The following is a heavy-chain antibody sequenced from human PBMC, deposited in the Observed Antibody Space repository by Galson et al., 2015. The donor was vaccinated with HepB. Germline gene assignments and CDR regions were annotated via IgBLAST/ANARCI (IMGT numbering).Heavy chain of an antibody. CDR2: IYPDDSDT. V-gene: IGHV5-51*01. CDR3: ARRGSAAAGGRGLDV. J-gene: IGHJ6*02. Sequence: QSGAEVKKPGDSLKISCKGSGYSFTSYWIAWVRQMPGKGLEWMGIIYPDDSDTRYSPSFQGQVTISADKSISTAYLQWSSLKASDTAMYYCARRGSAAAGGRGLDVWGQGTTVTVSS. CDR1: GYSFTSYW. D-gene: IGHD6-13*01.